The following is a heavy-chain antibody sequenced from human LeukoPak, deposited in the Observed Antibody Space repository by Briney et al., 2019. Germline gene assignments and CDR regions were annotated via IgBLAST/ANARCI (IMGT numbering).Heavy chain of an antibody. CDR2: ISSSSSYI. CDR1: GFTFSSYS. D-gene: IGHD4-17*01. V-gene: IGHV3-21*01. J-gene: IGHJ4*02. Sequence: GGSLRLSCAASGFTFSSYSMSWVRQAPGKGLEWVSSISSSSSYIYYADSVKGRFTISRDNAKNSLYLQTNSLRAEDTAVYYCARDSYGDYSPWGQGTLVTVSS. CDR3: ARDSYGDYSP.